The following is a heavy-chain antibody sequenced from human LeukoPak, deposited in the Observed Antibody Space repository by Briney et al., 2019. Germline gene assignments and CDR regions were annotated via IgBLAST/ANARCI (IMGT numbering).Heavy chain of an antibody. CDR2: IYTSGST. D-gene: IGHD3-9*01. V-gene: IGHV4-61*02. J-gene: IGHJ4*02. CDR3: ARVHRAYDILTGYYGSYYFDY. CDR1: GGSISSGSYY. Sequence: PSQTLSLTCTVSGGSISSGSYYWSWIRQPAGKGLEWIGRIYTSGSTNYNPSLKSRVTISVDTSKNQFSLKLSSVTAADTAVYYCARVHRAYDILTGYYGSYYFDYWGQGTLVTVSS.